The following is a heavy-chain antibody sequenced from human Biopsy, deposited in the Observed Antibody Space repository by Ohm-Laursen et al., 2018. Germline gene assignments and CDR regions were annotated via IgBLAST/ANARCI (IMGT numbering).Heavy chain of an antibody. CDR3: ARGGSGSGYYGMDV. J-gene: IGHJ6*02. V-gene: IGHV1-69*04. CDR1: GDTFNKYG. CDR2: IIPIVDIV. D-gene: IGHD3-10*01. Sequence: ASVKVSCKASGDTFNKYGIFWVRQAPGQGLEWMGRIIPIVDIVSYAQRFQGRVTMTADKSTSTAYLDLSSLISEDTAVYYCARGGSGSGYYGMDVWGQGTTVTVSS.